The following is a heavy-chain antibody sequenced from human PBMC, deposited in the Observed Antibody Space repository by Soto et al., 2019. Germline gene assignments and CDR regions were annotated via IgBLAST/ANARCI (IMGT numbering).Heavy chain of an antibody. CDR3: VRGGGGSYCSGGSCFLDY. D-gene: IGHD2-15*01. J-gene: IGHJ4*02. CDR1: GFTFSYYG. V-gene: IGHV3-33*01. CDR2: IWYDGSNT. Sequence: QVQLVESGGGVVQPGRSLRLSCAASGFTFSYYGLHWVRQAPGKGLEWVAVIWYDGSNTYYADSVKGRFTISRDNSKKMLYMQMNSLRAEDTAVYYCVRGGGGSYCSGGSCFLDYWGQGALVTVSS.